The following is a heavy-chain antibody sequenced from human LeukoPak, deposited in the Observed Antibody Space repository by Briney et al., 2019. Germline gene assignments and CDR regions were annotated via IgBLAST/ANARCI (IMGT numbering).Heavy chain of an antibody. CDR1: GFTFSSYS. Sequence: GGSLRLSCAASGFTFSSYSMNWVRQAPGKGLEWVSYISSSSSTIYYADSVKGRFTISRDNAKNSLYLQMNSLRDEDTAVYYCARDPQDIVVVVAATYYNWFDPWGQGTLVTVSS. J-gene: IGHJ5*02. V-gene: IGHV3-48*02. D-gene: IGHD2-15*01. CDR3: ARDPQDIVVVVAATYYNWFDP. CDR2: ISSSSSTI.